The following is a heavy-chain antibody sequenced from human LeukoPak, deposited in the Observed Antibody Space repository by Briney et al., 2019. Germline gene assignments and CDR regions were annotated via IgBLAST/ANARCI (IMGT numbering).Heavy chain of an antibody. Sequence: ASVKVSCKASGYTFSIYPMHWVRQAPGQSLEWMGWINAGNGDTQYSPKFQGRVTITSDTSASTVYMELSSLKSEDTAVYYCASFTGSSTLRLWGRGTQVTVSS. CDR3: ASFTGSSTLRL. V-gene: IGHV1-3*01. D-gene: IGHD1-26*01. J-gene: IGHJ4*02. CDR2: INAGNGDT. CDR1: GYTFSIYP.